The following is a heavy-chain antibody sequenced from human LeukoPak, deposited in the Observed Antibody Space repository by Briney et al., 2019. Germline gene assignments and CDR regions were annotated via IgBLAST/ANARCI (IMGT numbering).Heavy chain of an antibody. CDR2: ISSGPSTI. J-gene: IGHJ4*02. Sequence: GGSLRLSCAASGFTFIDYSMSWIRQAPGKGLEWVSYISSGPSTIYYADSVKGRFTISRDNAMNSLYLQMNSLRAEDTAVYYCARDGESSGGTCYHDYWCQGTLVTVSS. V-gene: IGHV3-11*01. CDR3: ARDGESSGGTCYHDY. CDR1: GFTFIDYS. D-gene: IGHD2-15*01.